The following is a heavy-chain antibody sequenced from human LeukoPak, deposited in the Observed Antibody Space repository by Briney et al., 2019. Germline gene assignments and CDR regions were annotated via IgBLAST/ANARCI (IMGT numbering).Heavy chain of an antibody. Sequence: QSGGSLRLSCAASGFTFSTYIMNWVRQAPGKGLEWVSGASGSDGNTYYADSVKGRFTFSRDNSKNTLYLQMNSLRADDTAVYYCAKDLSPYRRTPFEYWGQGTLVTVSS. CDR3: AKDLSPYRRTPFEY. D-gene: IGHD1-14*01. V-gene: IGHV3-23*01. CDR1: GFTFSTYI. J-gene: IGHJ4*02. CDR2: ASGSDGNT.